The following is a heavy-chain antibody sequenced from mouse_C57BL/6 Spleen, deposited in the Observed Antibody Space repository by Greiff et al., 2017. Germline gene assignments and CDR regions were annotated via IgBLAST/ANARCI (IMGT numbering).Heavy chain of an antibody. D-gene: IGHD1-1*01. J-gene: IGHJ2*01. CDR3: ARGITTVVADC. CDR1: GFTFTSYW. V-gene: IGHV1-55*01. CDR2: IYPGSGST. Sequence: QVQLQQPGAELVKPGASVKMSCKASGFTFTSYWITWVKQRPGQGLEWIGDIYPGSGSTNYNAKFKSKATLTVDTSSSTAYMQLSSLTSEDSAVYYCARGITTVVADCWGQGPTRTVSS.